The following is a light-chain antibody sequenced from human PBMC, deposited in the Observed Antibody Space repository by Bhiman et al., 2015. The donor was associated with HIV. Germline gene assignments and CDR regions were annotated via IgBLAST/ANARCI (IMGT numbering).Light chain of an antibody. V-gene: IGLV3-21*01. Sequence: SYELTQPPSVSVAPGKTARITCGGNNIGSKSVHWYQQKPGQAPVMVIYYDNDRPSGIPERFSGSNSGNTATLTISGTQAMDEADYYCQAWDSSTGGVFGTGTKVTVL. CDR3: QAWDSSTGGV. CDR2: YDN. J-gene: IGLJ1*01. CDR1: NIGSKS.